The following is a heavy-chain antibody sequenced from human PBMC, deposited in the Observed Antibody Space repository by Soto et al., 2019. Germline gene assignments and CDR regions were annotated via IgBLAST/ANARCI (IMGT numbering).Heavy chain of an antibody. CDR2: ITSSGSTF. V-gene: IGHV3-11*01. D-gene: IGHD3-3*01. J-gene: IGHJ6*04. CDR1: GFTFSNLY. CDR3: ARATDFWSHMDV. Sequence: PGGSHRLPFAASGFTFSNLYMSRIRQAPGKGLEWVSYITSSGSTFYYADSVKGRFTISRDNAKNSLYLQMNSRRAEDTAVYYCARATDFWSHMDVWGKGTTVTVSS.